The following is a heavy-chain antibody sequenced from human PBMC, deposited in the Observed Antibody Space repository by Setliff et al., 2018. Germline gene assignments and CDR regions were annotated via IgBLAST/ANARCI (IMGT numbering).Heavy chain of an antibody. J-gene: IGHJ5*02. Sequence: SETLSLTCAVYGGSFNVYFWSWIRQPPGKGLEWIGEISHSGSTNYNPSLKSRVTMSVDKSKNQFSLKLKSVTAADTAVYFCARDNTILGATDHWGQGTLVTV. CDR2: ISHSGST. V-gene: IGHV4-34*01. CDR1: GGSFNVYF. D-gene: IGHD1-26*01. CDR3: ARDNTILGATDH.